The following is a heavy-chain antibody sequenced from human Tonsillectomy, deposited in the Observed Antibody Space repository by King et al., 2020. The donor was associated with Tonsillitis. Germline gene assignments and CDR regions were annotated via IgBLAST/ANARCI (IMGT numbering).Heavy chain of an antibody. J-gene: IGHJ5*02. D-gene: IGHD2-8*01. CDR3: ARMTDCTTNCWFDP. CDR1: GYTFTSHD. CDR2: MNPNSGDT. Sequence: QLVQSGAEVKKPGASVKVSCKASGYTFTSHDINWVRQAAGQGLEWMGWMNPNSGDTGYAQKFQGRVTMTRDTSITTAYMELSSLTSEDTAVYYRARMTDCTTNCWFDPWGQGTLVTVSS. V-gene: IGHV1-8*02.